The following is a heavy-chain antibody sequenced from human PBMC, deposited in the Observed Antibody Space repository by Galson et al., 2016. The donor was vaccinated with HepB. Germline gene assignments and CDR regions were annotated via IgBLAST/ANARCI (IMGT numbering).Heavy chain of an antibody. V-gene: IGHV3-48*03. CDR3: AREVEDEWRRPNLYAFDI. J-gene: IGHJ3*02. D-gene: IGHD5-12*01. Sequence: SLRLSCAASGFTFSSFEMNWVRQTPGKGLEWVSHISSSGSAIYFADSVKGRFTISRDNGRNSLYLQMHSLRTEDTGVYYWAREVEDEWRRPNLYAFDIWGQGTMVTVSS. CDR1: GFTFSSFE. CDR2: ISSSGSAI.